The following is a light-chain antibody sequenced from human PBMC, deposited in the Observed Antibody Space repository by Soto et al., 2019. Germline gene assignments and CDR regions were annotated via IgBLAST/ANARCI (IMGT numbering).Light chain of an antibody. CDR3: QQYIDWPRT. CDR1: QSVNSD. Sequence: EIAMTQSLDTLSVSPRKRATLSCSPSQSVNSDVVWYQQKPGQAPRLLIYGASTRATGIPARFSGSGSGTDFTLTISSLQSEDFAVYYCQQYIDWPRTFGQGTKV. CDR2: GAS. J-gene: IGKJ1*01. V-gene: IGKV3-15*01.